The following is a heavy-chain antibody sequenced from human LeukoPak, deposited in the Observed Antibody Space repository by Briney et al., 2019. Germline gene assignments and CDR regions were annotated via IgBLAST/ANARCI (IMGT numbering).Heavy chain of an antibody. Sequence: KPSETLSLTCTVSGGSISSGSYYWSWIRQPAGKGLEWIGCIYTSGSTNYNPSLKSRVTISVDTSKNQFSLKLSSVTAADTAVYYCARLSRDGYNFVDYWGQGTLVTVSS. CDR1: GGSISSGSYY. D-gene: IGHD5-24*01. V-gene: IGHV4-61*02. CDR2: IYTSGST. J-gene: IGHJ4*02. CDR3: ARLSRDGYNFVDY.